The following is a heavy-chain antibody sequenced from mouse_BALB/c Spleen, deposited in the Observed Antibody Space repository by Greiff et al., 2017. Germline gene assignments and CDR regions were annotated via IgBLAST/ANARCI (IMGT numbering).Heavy chain of an antibody. V-gene: IGHV7-1*02. CDR1: GFTFSDFY. Sequence: EVQRVESGGGLVQPGGSLRLSCATSGFTFSDFYMEWVRQPPGKRLEWIAASRNKANDYTTEYSASVKGRFIVSRDTSQSILYLQMNALRAEDTAIYYCARDARSYYRYEAWFAYWGQGTLVTVSA. CDR3: ARDARSYYRYEAWFAY. D-gene: IGHD2-14*01. J-gene: IGHJ3*01. CDR2: SRNKANDYTT.